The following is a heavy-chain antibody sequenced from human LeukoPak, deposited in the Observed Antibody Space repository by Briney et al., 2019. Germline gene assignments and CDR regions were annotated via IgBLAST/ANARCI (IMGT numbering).Heavy chain of an antibody. CDR3: ARTLTFYDFCSGYYTRAWFDP. CDR2: IYHSGST. J-gene: IGHJ5*02. D-gene: IGHD3-3*01. V-gene: IGHV4-4*02. CDR1: GGSISSSNW. Sequence: PSETLSLTCAVSGGSISSSNWWSWVRQPPGKGLEWIGEIYHSGSTNYNPSLKSRVTISVDKSKNQFSLKLSSVTAADTAVYYCARTLTFYDFCSGYYTRAWFDPWGQGTLVTVSS.